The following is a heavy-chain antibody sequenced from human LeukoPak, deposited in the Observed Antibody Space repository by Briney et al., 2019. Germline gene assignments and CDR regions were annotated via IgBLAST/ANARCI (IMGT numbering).Heavy chain of an antibody. CDR3: ASFKNTAGPGFDY. V-gene: IGHV1-2*02. J-gene: IGHJ4*02. D-gene: IGHD2/OR15-2a*01. Sequence: ASVKVSFKASGYTFTGYYMHWVRQAPGQGLEWMGWINPNSGGTNYAQKFHGRVTMTRDTSISTAYMELSRLRSDDTAVYYCASFKNTAGPGFDYWGQGTLVTVSS. CDR1: GYTFTGYY. CDR2: INPNSGGT.